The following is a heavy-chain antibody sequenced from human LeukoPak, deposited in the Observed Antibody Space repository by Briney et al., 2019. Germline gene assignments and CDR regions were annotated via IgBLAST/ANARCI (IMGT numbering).Heavy chain of an antibody. CDR1: GGSISSYS. D-gene: IGHD3-22*01. CDR2: IYYSGST. CDR3: AREASYYYDSSAYRSPYYFDY. Sequence: PSETLSLTCNVSGGSISSYSWSWIRQPPGKGLEWIGYIYYSGSTNYNPSLKSRVTISVDTSKKQFSLKLSSVTAADTAVYYCAREASYYYDSSAYRSPYYFDYWGQGTLVTVSS. J-gene: IGHJ4*02. V-gene: IGHV4-59*12.